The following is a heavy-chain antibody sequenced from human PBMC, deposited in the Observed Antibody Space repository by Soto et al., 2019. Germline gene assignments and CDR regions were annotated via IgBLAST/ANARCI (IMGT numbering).Heavy chain of an antibody. CDR1: GFTFSDYY. V-gene: IGHV3-11*05. Sequence: QVQLVESGGGLVKPGGSLRLSCAASGFTFSDYYMSWIRQAPGKGLEWVSYISSSSSYTNYADSVKGRFTISRDNAKNSLYLQMNSLRSEDTAVYYWARDLTARPTARWGDYHDGMDVLGQGTTVTVSS. J-gene: IGHJ6*02. CDR2: ISSSSSYT. CDR3: ARDLTARPTARWGDYHDGMDV. D-gene: IGHD3-10*01.